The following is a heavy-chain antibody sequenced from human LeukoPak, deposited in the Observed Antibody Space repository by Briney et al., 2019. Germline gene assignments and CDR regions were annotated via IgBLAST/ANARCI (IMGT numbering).Heavy chain of an antibody. CDR2: IYYSGST. V-gene: IGHV4-31*03. J-gene: IGHJ5*02. CDR3: ARRRGLNWFDP. D-gene: IGHD3-10*01. Sequence: SETLSLTCTVSGGSISSGGYYWSWIRQHPGKGLEWIGYIYYSGSTYYNPSLKSRVTISVDTSKNQFSLKLSSVTAADTSVYSCARRRGLNWFDPWGQGTLVTVSS. CDR1: GGSISSGGYY.